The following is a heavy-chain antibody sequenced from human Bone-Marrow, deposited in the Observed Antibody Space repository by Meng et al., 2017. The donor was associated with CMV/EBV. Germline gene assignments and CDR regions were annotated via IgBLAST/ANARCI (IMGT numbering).Heavy chain of an antibody. J-gene: IGHJ4*02. V-gene: IGHV1-18*01. D-gene: IGHD3-3*01. CDR3: ARVPFFWSGYFPKPNFDY. CDR1: GYTFTSYG. CDR2: ISAYNGNT. Sequence: ASVKVSCKASGYTFTSYGISWVRKAPGQGLEWMGWISAYNGNTNYAQKLQGRVTMTTDTSTSTAYMELRSLRSDDTAVYYCARVPFFWSGYFPKPNFDYWGQGTLVTVSS.